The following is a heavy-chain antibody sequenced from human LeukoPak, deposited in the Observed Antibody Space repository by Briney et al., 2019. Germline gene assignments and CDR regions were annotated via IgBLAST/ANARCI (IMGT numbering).Heavy chain of an antibody. CDR2: IYDRGPA. CDR3: ARRPESDYYYGMDV. CDR1: GYAIISGGFS. Sequence: SQTLSLTCTVSGYAIISGGFSWNWIRQPPGKGLEWIGCIYDRGPAHYNPSLKSRFTISVDRPKNQFFLNVTSLTAADTAVYYCARRPESDYYYGMDVWGQGTTVTVSS. J-gene: IGHJ6*02. V-gene: IGHV4-30-2*01.